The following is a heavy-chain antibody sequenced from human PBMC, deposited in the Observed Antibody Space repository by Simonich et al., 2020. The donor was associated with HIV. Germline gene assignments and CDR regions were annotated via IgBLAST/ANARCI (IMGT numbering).Heavy chain of an antibody. CDR2: MNSDGSST. CDR1: GFTFSSYW. J-gene: IGHJ3*02. V-gene: IGHV3-74*01. D-gene: IGHD6-6*01. Sequence: EVQLVESGGGLVQPGGSLRLSCAASGFTFSSYWMHWVRQAPGKGRVWVSRMNSDGSSTSYADSVKGRFTISRDNAKNTLYLQMNSLRAEDTAVYYCARSGGSSSDAFDIWGQGTMVTVSS. CDR3: ARSGGSSSDAFDI.